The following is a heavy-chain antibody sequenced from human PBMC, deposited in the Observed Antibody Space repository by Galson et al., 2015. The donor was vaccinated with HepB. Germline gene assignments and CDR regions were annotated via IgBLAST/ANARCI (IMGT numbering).Heavy chain of an antibody. D-gene: IGHD6-6*01. J-gene: IGHJ4*02. CDR3: AREDSSSSSTYYLDS. CDR1: GGSISSYGYY. Sequence: TLSLTCTVSGGSISSYGYYWSWIRQHPGEGLEWIGYIYYTGTTYYNPSLTSRVTISVDTSKNQFSLKVTSVTAADTAVYYCAREDSSSSSTYYLDSWGQGTLVTVSS. V-gene: IGHV4-31*03. CDR2: IYYTGTT.